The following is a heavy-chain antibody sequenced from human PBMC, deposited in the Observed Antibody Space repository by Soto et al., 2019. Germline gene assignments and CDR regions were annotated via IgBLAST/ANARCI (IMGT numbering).Heavy chain of an antibody. CDR2: IYYSGST. J-gene: IGHJ3*02. Sequence: ETLSLTCTVSGGSISSSSYYWGWIRQPPGKGLEWIGSIYYSGSTYYNPSLKSRVTISVDTSKNQFSLKLSSVTAADTAVYYCARQGVRITIFGVVIEADAFDIWGQGTMVTVSS. CDR3: ARQGVRITIFGVVIEADAFDI. V-gene: IGHV4-39*01. CDR1: GGSISSSSYY. D-gene: IGHD3-3*01.